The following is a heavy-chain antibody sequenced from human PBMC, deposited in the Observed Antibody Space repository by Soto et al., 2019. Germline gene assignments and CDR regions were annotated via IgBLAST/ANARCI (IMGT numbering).Heavy chain of an antibody. CDR1: GFTFSSYW. D-gene: IGHD2-15*01. V-gene: IGHV3-74*01. Sequence: HPGGSLRLSCAASGFTFSSYWMHWVRQASGKGLVWASRINSDGSSTSYADSVKGRFTISRDNAKNTLYLQMNSLRAEDTAVYYCVRTSLVVAAATREDYWGQGTLVTVSS. J-gene: IGHJ4*02. CDR3: VRTSLVVAAATREDY. CDR2: INSDGSST.